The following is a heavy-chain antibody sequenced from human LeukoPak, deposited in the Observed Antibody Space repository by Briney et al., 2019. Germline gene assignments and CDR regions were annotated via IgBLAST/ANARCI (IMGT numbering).Heavy chain of an antibody. CDR3: ARGPTTGSRRSYFDY. CDR1: GGSISSGGYS. Sequence: PSETLSLTCAVSGGSISSGGYSWSWIRQPPGKGLEWIGYIYYSGSTYYNPSLKSRVTISVDTSKNQFSLKLSSVTAADTAVYYCARGPTTGSRRSYFDYWGQGTLVTVSS. J-gene: IGHJ4*02. D-gene: IGHD1-26*01. V-gene: IGHV4-30-4*07. CDR2: IYYSGST.